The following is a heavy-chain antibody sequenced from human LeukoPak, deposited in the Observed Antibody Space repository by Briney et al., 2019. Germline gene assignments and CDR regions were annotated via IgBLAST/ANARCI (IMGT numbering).Heavy chain of an antibody. Sequence: SQTLSLTCTVSGGSISSGDYYWSWIRQPPGKGLEWIGYIYYSGSTYYNPSLKSRVTISVDTSKNQFSLKLSSVTAADTAVYYCARSRGYDSRGYWTDDNAFDIWGQGTMVTVSS. CDR1: GGSISSGDYY. J-gene: IGHJ3*02. V-gene: IGHV4-30-4*01. CDR2: IYYSGST. D-gene: IGHD3-22*01. CDR3: ARSRGYDSRGYWTDDNAFDI.